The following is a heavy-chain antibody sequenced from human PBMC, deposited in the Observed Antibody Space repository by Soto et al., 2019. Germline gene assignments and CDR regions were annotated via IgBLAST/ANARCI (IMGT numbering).Heavy chain of an antibody. CDR2: INAGNGNT. CDR3: AGVISGSAVTLQH. D-gene: IGHD3-10*01. Sequence: ASVKVSCNASGYTFTSYAMHWVRQAPGQRLEWMGWINAGNGNTKYSQKFQGRVTITRDTSASTAYMELSSLRSEDTAVYYCAGVISGSAVTLQHWGQGTLVTVPQ. J-gene: IGHJ1*01. V-gene: IGHV1-3*01. CDR1: GYTFTSYA.